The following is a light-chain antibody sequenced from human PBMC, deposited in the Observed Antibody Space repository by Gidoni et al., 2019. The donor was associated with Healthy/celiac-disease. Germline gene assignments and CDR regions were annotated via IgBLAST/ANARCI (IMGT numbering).Light chain of an antibody. Sequence: QSALTQPASVSGSHGQSITISCTGTSSDVGGYNYVSWYQQHPGKAPKLMIYDVSNRPSGVSNRFSGSKSGNTASLTISGLQAEDEADYDCSSYTSSSTPVVFGGGTKLTVL. J-gene: IGLJ2*01. CDR3: SSYTSSSTPVV. V-gene: IGLV2-14*01. CDR2: DVS. CDR1: SSDVGGYNY.